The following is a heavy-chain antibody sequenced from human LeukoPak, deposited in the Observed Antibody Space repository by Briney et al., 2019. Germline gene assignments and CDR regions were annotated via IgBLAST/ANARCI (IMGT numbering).Heavy chain of an antibody. J-gene: IGHJ6*03. D-gene: IGHD1-26*01. Sequence: PGGSLRLSCAASGFTFSSYAMSWVRQAPGKGLEWVSAIRGSGDRTHYADSVKGRFTISRDNSKNTLYLQMNSLRAEDTAVYYCAKDSKIVGATFRSHHYMDVWGKGTAVTVSS. CDR2: IRGSGDRT. CDR3: AKDSKIVGATFRSHHYMDV. V-gene: IGHV3-23*01. CDR1: GFTFSSYA.